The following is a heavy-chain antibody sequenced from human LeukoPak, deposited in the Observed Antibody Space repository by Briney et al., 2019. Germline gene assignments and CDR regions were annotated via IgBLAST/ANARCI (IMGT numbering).Heavy chain of an antibody. CDR2: IYPGDSDT. V-gene: IGHV5-51*01. CDR3: ARGGGLYCSSTSCSIDY. Sequence: GESLQISCQGSGYSFTSYWIGWVRQMPGKGLEWMGIIYPGDSDTRYSPSFQGQVTISADKSISTAYLQWSSLKASDTAMYYCARGGGLYCSSTSCSIDYWGQGTLVTVSS. D-gene: IGHD2-2*01. CDR1: GYSFTSYW. J-gene: IGHJ4*02.